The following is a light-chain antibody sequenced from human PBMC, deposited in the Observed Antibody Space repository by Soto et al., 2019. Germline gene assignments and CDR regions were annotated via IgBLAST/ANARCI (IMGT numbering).Light chain of an antibody. J-gene: IGLJ1*01. CDR3: SSYSRINTLV. V-gene: IGLV2-14*01. CDR2: EVT. Sequence: QSALTQPASVSGSPGQSITISCTGTSSDVGDYPYASWYQQHPGKVPKLIIYEVTNRPSGVSGRFSGSKSENTASLTISGLQAEDEADYYCSSYSRINTLVFGSGTKVTVL. CDR1: SSDVGDYPY.